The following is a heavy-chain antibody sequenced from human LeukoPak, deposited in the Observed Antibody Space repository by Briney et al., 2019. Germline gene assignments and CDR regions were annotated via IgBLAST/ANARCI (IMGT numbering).Heavy chain of an antibody. CDR1: TFTFSSYG. CDR2: ISGSGGST. J-gene: IGHJ4*02. Sequence: GGSLRLSCGASTFTFSSYGMSWVRQAPGKGLEWVSAISGSGGSTYYADSVKGRFTISRDNSKNSLYLQMNSLRAEDTAVYYCARAETPEGSYWGPGTLVTVSS. V-gene: IGHV3-23*01. CDR3: ARAETPEGSY. D-gene: IGHD2-15*01.